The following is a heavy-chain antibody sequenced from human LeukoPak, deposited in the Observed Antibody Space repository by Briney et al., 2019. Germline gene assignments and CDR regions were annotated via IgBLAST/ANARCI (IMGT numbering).Heavy chain of an antibody. J-gene: IGHJ4*02. D-gene: IGHD1-1*01. CDR3: VKLRTGTATNFDY. V-gene: IGHV3-23*01. Sequence: GGSLRLSCAASGFTFSSYAMSWVRQAPGKGLGWVSGISGAGGSTYYADSVKGRFAISRDNSKDTLYLQMNSLRAEDTAIYYCVKLRTGTATNFDYWGQGTLVTVSS. CDR1: GFTFSSYA. CDR2: ISGAGGST.